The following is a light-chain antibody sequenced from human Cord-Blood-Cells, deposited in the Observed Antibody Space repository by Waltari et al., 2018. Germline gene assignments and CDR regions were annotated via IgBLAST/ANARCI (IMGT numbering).Light chain of an antibody. CDR1: RSSVGGYTL. V-gene: IGLV2-14*01. CDR2: DAS. Sequence: QSALTQPAPVSGSPGRPTTISCTGPRSSVGGYTLVPWYQQHPGKAPKLMIYDASNRPSGVSNRFSGSKSGNTASLTISGLQAEDEADYYCSSYTSSSTLVFGGGTKLTVL. J-gene: IGLJ3*02. CDR3: SSYTSSSTLV.